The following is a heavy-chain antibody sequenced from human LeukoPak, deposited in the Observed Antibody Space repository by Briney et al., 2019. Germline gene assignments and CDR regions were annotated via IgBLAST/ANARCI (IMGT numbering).Heavy chain of an antibody. CDR2: ITRDSGIK. CDR1: GFTFSSYS. V-gene: IGHV3-48*02. D-gene: IGHD7-27*01. CDR3: ARDKNWGFDY. J-gene: IGHJ4*02. Sequence: GGSLRLSCAASGFTFSSYSMNWVRQAPGKGLEWISYITRDSGIKTYADSVKGRFTLSRDNAKNSLYLQMSSLRDEDTAVYYCARDKNWGFDYWGQGSLVTVSS.